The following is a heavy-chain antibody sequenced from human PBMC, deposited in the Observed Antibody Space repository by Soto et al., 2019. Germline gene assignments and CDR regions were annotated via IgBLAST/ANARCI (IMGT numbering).Heavy chain of an antibody. V-gene: IGHV3-30-3*01. CDR3: ARDTGPNGYNYYYFGMDV. J-gene: IGHJ6*02. CDR2: ISYDGSDK. D-gene: IGHD5-18*01. Sequence: LRLSCAASGFTFSNYAMHWVRQAPGKGLEWVAVISYDGSDKYNANSVKGRFTISRDNSKNTLYLQMNSLRAEDTAVYYCARDTGPNGYNYYYFGMDVWGQGTTVTVSS. CDR1: GFTFSNYA.